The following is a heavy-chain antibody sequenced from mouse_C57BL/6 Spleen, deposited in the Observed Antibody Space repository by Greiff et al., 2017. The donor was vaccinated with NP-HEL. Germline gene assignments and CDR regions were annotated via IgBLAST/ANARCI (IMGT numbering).Heavy chain of an antibody. CDR2: ISSGGSYT. CDR1: GFTFSSYG. D-gene: IGHD1-1*01. J-gene: IGHJ4*01. Sequence: EVMLVESGGDLVKPGGSLKLSCAASGFTFSSYGMSWVRQTPDKRLEWVATISSGGSYTYYPDSVKGRFTISRDNAKNTLYLQMSSLKSEDTAMYYCATFTTVVPAYAMDYWGQGTSVTVSS. V-gene: IGHV5-6*01. CDR3: ATFTTVVPAYAMDY.